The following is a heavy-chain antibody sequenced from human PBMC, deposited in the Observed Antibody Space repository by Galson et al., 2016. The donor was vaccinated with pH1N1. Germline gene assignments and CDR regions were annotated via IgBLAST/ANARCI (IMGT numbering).Heavy chain of an antibody. J-gene: IGHJ4*02. V-gene: IGHV3-9*01. CDR2: ISWNSGSI. CDR1: GFTFDDYA. Sequence: SLRLSCAASGFTFDDYAMHWVRQAPGKGLEWVSGISWNSGSIGYADSVKGRFTISRDNAKNSLYLQMNSLRAEDTAFYYCATAQYYYDSSGYSFGYWGQGTLVTVAS. D-gene: IGHD3-22*01. CDR3: ATAQYYYDSSGYSFGY.